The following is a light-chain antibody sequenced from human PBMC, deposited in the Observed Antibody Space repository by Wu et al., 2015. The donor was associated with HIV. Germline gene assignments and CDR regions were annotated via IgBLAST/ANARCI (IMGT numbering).Light chain of an antibody. V-gene: IGKV3-11*01. CDR3: QHRET. J-gene: IGKJ2*01. CDR2: GAS. CDR1: QGIGNE. Sequence: EVVLAQSPGTLSLSPGDRATLSCRASQGIGNELAWYQQRRGQAPRLIVYGASQRAPGVPDRFGGTVSGSDFTLIINSLETEDFALYFCQHRETFGPGTKL.